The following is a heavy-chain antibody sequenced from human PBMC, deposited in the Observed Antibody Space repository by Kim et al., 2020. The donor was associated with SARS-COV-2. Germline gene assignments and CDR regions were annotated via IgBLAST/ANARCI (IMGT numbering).Heavy chain of an antibody. J-gene: IGHJ4*02. Sequence: SRVTISVDTSKNQFSLKLSSVTAADTAVYYCAGAGDLDYWGQGTLVTVSS. V-gene: IGHV4-34*01. CDR3: AGAGDLDY. D-gene: IGHD3-16*01.